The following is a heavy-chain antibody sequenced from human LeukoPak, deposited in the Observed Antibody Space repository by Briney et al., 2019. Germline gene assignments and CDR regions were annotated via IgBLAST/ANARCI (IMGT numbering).Heavy chain of an antibody. J-gene: IGHJ6*03. CDR3: ARVSAAAAGIDPHYYYYMDV. V-gene: IGHV1-69*05. Sequence: GASVKVSCKASGYTFTSYAISWVRQAPGQGLEWMGGIIPIFGTANYAQKFQGRVTITTDESTSTAYMELSSLRSEDTAVYYCARVSAAAAGIDPHYYYYMDVWGKGTTVTVSS. CDR2: IIPIFGTA. D-gene: IGHD6-13*01. CDR1: GYTFTSYA.